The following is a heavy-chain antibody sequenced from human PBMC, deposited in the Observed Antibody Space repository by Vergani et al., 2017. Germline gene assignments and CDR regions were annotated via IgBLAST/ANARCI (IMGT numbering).Heavy chain of an antibody. CDR1: GGSISSSSYY. V-gene: IGHV4-39*07. D-gene: IGHD3-10*01. CDR3: ARDWVYGSGSYYLFDY. CDR2: IYYSGST. Sequence: QLQLQESGPGLVKPSETLSLTCTVSGGSISSSSYYWGWIRQPPGKGLGWIGSIYYSGSTYYNPSLKSRVTISVETSKNQFSLKLSSVTAADTAVYYCARDWVYGSGSYYLFDYWGQGTLVTVSS. J-gene: IGHJ4*02.